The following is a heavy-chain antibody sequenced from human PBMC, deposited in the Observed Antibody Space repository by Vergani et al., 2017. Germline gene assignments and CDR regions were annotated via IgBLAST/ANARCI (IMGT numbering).Heavy chain of an antibody. CDR2: ISWNSGSI. CDR3: AKSSPTAHYDFWSGYYFDY. Sequence: EVQLLESGGGLVQPGGSLRLSCAASGFTFDDYAMHWVRQAPGKGLEWVSGISWNSGSIGYADSVKGRFTISRDNAKNSLYLQMNSLRAEDTALYYCAKSSPTAHYDFWSGYYFDYWGQGTLVTVSS. D-gene: IGHD3-3*01. V-gene: IGHV3-9*01. CDR1: GFTFDDYA. J-gene: IGHJ4*02.